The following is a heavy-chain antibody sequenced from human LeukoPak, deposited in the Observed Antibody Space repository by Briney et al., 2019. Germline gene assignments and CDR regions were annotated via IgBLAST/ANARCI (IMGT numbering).Heavy chain of an antibody. CDR2: IYPGDSDT. V-gene: IGHV5-51*01. J-gene: IGHJ4*02. CDR1: GYSFTTYW. Sequence: GQSLKISCKGSGYSFTTYWIGWVRQMPGKGLEWMGIIYPGDSDTRYSPSFQGQVTISADKSISTAYLQWSSLKASDTAMYYCVRPGLRYEYYFDYWGQGTLVTVSS. CDR3: VRPGLRYEYYFDY. D-gene: IGHD3-9*01.